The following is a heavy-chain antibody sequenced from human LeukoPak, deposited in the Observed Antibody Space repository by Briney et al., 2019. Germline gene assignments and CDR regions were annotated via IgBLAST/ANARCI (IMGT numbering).Heavy chain of an antibody. V-gene: IGHV3-73*01. J-gene: IGHJ4*02. CDR3: TTYTSGHY. D-gene: IGHD6-19*01. CDR2: ITTKANSYAT. CDR1: GFTFSAFH. Sequence: GESLKLSCAASGFTFSAFHMHWVRQASGKGLEWVGRITTKANSYATAYAASVKGRFTVSRDDSKNTAYLQMSSLKTEDTAVYYCTTYTSGHYWGQGTLVTVSS.